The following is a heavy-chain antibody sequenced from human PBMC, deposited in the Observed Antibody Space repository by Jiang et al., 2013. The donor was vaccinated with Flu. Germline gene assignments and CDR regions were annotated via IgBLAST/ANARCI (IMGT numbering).Heavy chain of an antibody. CDR3: AIMDTIIGLDY. CDR2: ISAYYGNT. Sequence: SGAEVKKPGASVKVSCKTSGYEFTKYGIDWVRQAPGQGLEWMGWISAYYGNTKYAQKVQGRVTVTTDRPTSTVYMELRSLRSDDTAVYYCAIMDTIIGLDYWGQGTLVTVSA. CDR1: GYEFTKYG. V-gene: IGHV1-18*01. J-gene: IGHJ4*02. D-gene: IGHD5-24*01.